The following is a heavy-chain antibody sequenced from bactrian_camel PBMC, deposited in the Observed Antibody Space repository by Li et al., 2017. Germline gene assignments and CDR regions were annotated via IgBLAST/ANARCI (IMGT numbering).Heavy chain of an antibody. Sequence: HVQLVESGGGSVQAGESLRLSCVASGFPGSNLYMAWFRQAPGKEREGVAAIDNAGSATYTYAVQGRFTISKDSAKNTLYLQMNNLEVEDTAMYYCAADGVNLQLARGYNYWGQGTQVTVS. CDR3: AADGVNLQLARGYNY. D-gene: IGHD6*01. J-gene: IGHJ4*01. CDR2: IDNAGSA. V-gene: IGHV3S53*01. CDR1: GFPGSNLY.